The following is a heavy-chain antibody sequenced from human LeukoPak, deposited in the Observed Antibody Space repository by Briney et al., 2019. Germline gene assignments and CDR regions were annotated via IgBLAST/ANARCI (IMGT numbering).Heavy chain of an antibody. D-gene: IGHD7-27*01. CDR1: GGSISSYY. Sequence: SETLSLTCTVSGGSISSYYWSWIRQPPGKGLEWIGYIHYSGSTNYNPSLKSRATISVDTSKAHFSLKLSSATAADTAVYYCARHDPGWFDTWGQGTLVTVSS. CDR2: IHYSGST. CDR3: ARHDPGWFDT. V-gene: IGHV4-59*08. J-gene: IGHJ5*02.